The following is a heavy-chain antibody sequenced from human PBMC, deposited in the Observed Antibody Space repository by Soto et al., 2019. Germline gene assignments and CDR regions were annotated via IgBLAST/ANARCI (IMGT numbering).Heavy chain of an antibody. CDR2: INSDGSST. CDR3: ARGSHVDFWSGYYPYGMDV. CDR1: GFTFSSYW. Sequence: PGVSLRLSCAASGFTFSSYWMHWVRQAPGKGLVWVSRINSDGSSTSYADSVKGRFTISRDNAKNTLYLQMNSLRAEDTAVDYCARGSHVDFWSGYYPYGMDVWGQGTTVTVSS. V-gene: IGHV3-74*01. J-gene: IGHJ6*02. D-gene: IGHD3-3*01.